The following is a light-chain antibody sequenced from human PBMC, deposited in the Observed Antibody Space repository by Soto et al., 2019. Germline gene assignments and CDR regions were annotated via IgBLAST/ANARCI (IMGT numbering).Light chain of an antibody. Sequence: ELVLTQAPGTLSLSPGERSTLSCRASQTVNNNYLSWYQQIPGQAPRLPISGASGRATGTPDRFSGSASGTDFTLTISRLEPDDFAAYYCQHYGSSPLTLGGGTKV. J-gene: IGKJ4*01. CDR2: GAS. V-gene: IGKV3-20*01. CDR3: QHYGSSPLT. CDR1: QTVNNNY.